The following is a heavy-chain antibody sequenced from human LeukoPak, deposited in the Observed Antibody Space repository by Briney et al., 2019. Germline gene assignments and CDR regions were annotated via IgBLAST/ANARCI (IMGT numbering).Heavy chain of an antibody. V-gene: IGHV1-18*01. CDR1: GYTFNRYG. J-gene: IGHJ3*02. D-gene: IGHD1-7*01. CDR2: IGSYNGNT. CDR3: ARGSLELRTSDAFDI. Sequence: GASVKVSCKASGYTFNRYGISWVRQAPGQGLEWMGWIGSYNGNTNYAQKLQGRVTMTTDTSTSTAYMELSSLRSEDTAVYYCARGSLELRTSDAFDIWGQGTMVTVSS.